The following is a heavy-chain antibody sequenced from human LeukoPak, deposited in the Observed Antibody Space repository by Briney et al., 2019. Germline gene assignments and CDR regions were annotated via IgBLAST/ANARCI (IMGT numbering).Heavy chain of an antibody. D-gene: IGHD2-2*01. Sequence: GGSLRLSCAASGFTFSSYAMHWVRQAPGKGLERVAVISYDGSNKYYADSVKGRFTISRDNSKNTLYLQMNSLRAEDTAVYYCARDRGYCSSTSCYLGYYYYYMDVWGKGTTVTVSS. CDR3: ARDRGYCSSTSCYLGYYYYYMDV. V-gene: IGHV3-30*01. CDR2: ISYDGSNK. CDR1: GFTFSSYA. J-gene: IGHJ6*03.